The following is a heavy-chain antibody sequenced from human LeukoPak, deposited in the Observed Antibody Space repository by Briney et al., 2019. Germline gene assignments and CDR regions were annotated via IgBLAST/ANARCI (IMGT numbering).Heavy chain of an antibody. D-gene: IGHD5-24*01. CDR3: ARGDGSFDY. CDR2: ISYDGSNK. V-gene: IGHV3-30*03. J-gene: IGHJ4*02. Sequence: GGSLRLSCAASGFTFSSYGMHWVRQAPGKGLEWVAVISYDGSNKYYADSVRGRFTISRDNSKNTLYLQMNSLRAEDTAVYYCARGDGSFDYWGQGILVTVSS. CDR1: GFTFSSYG.